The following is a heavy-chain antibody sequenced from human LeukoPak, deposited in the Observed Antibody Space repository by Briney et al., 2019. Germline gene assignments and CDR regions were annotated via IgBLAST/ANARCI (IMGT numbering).Heavy chain of an antibody. CDR2: IYYSGST. J-gene: IGHJ4*02. V-gene: IGHV4-31*03. CDR1: GGSISSGGYY. CDR3: ARGRGRWLQLGFDY. D-gene: IGHD5-24*01. Sequence: SETLSLTCTVSGGSISSGGYYWSWIRQHPGKGLEWIGYIYYSGSTYYNPSLKSRVTISVDTSKNQFSLKLSSVTAADTAVYYCARGRGRWLQLGFDYWGQGTLVTVSS.